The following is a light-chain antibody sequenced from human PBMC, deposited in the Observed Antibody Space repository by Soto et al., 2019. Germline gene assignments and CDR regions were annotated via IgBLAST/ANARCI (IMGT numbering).Light chain of an antibody. J-gene: IGKJ4*01. CDR3: QQRSSWPT. Sequence: EIVLTQSPATLSLSPGERATLSCRASQSVSRYLAWYQQKPGQAPRLLIYDTSHRATGIPARFSGSGSGTDFTLTIGSLEPEDFTVYYCQQRSSWPTFGGGTKVEIK. V-gene: IGKV3-11*01. CDR2: DTS. CDR1: QSVSRY.